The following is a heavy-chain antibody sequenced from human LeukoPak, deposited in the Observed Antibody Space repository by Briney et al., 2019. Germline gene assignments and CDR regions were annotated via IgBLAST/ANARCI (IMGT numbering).Heavy chain of an antibody. CDR2: ISSSGNSI. Sequence: PGGSLRLSCAASGLTFSSYEMNWVRQAPGKGLEWVSYISSSGNSIYYADSVEGRFTISRDNAKKSLYLQMNSLRAEDSAVYYCARESTSTSCSDYWGQGTLVTVSS. J-gene: IGHJ4*02. V-gene: IGHV3-48*03. D-gene: IGHD6-13*01. CDR3: ARESTSTSCSDY. CDR1: GLTFSSYE.